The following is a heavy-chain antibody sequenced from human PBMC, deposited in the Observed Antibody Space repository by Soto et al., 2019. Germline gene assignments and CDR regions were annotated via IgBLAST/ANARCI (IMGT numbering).Heavy chain of an antibody. Sequence: QVHLVQSGAEVKKSGASEKVSCKGSGYDFTTYGITWVRQAPGQGLEWMAWISAHNGNTDYAQKLQGRVTVTRDTSTSTAYMELRSLRSDDTAVYYCARGRYGDYWGQGALVTVSS. CDR3: ARGRYGDY. J-gene: IGHJ4*02. CDR1: GYDFTTYG. V-gene: IGHV1-18*01. CDR2: ISAHNGNT. D-gene: IGHD1-1*01.